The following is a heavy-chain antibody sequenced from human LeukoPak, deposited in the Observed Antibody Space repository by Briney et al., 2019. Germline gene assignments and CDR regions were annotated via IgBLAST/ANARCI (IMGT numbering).Heavy chain of an antibody. J-gene: IGHJ4*02. V-gene: IGHV3-53*01. D-gene: IGHD5-18*01. CDR1: GFTVRSIY. CDR3: ARDRGYGYGFFDY. Sequence: GGSLRLSCAASGFTVRSIYMTWVRQAPGKGLEWVSSFYSGGSSYYADSVKGRFIISRDSSTDTLYLQMNNLRVEDTAVYFCARDRGYGYGFFDYWGQGTLVTVSS. CDR2: FYSGGSS.